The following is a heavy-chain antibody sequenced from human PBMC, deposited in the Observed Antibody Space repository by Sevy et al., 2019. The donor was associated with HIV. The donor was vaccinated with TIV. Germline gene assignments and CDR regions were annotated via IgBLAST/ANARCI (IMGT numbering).Heavy chain of an antibody. J-gene: IGHJ6*02. V-gene: IGHV1-8*01. D-gene: IGHD3-3*01. CDR3: AREYYDFWSGYSYYYGMDV. CDR2: MNPNSGNT. CDR1: GYTFTSYD. Sequence: ASVKVSCKASGYTFTSYDINWVRQATGQGLEWMGWMNPNSGNTGYAQKFQGRVTMTRNTSISTAYMELSSLRSEDTAVYYCAREYYDFWSGYSYYYGMDVWGQWTTVTVSS.